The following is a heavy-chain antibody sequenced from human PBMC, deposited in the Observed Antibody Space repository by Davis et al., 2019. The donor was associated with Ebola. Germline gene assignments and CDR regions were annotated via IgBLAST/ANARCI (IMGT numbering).Heavy chain of an antibody. CDR3: AKDSRISAVVVVATLLPDY. J-gene: IGHJ4*02. CDR1: GFTFSSYG. Sequence: PGGSLRLSCAASGFTFSSYGMHWVRQAPGKGLEWVAVISYDGSNKYYADSVKGRFTISRDNSKNTLYLQMNSLRAEDTAVYYCAKDSRISAVVVVATLLPDYWGQGTLVTVSS. CDR2: ISYDGSNK. V-gene: IGHV3-30*18. D-gene: IGHD2-15*01.